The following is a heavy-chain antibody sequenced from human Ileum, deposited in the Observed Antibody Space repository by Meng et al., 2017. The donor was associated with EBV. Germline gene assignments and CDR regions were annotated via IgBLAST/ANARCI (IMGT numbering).Heavy chain of an antibody. Sequence: QITLKDSGPTLVKPTQTLKLTCPFSGFSISTSGVGVGWIRQPPGKALECLAIIYGDDEKRYSPSLESRLTVTKDTSKNQVVLTMTNMVPVDTATYYCARAAARPSDWFDPWGQGTLVTVSS. CDR3: ARAAARPSDWFDP. J-gene: IGHJ5*02. CDR2: IYGDDEK. D-gene: IGHD6-6*01. CDR1: GFSISTSGVG. V-gene: IGHV2-5*02.